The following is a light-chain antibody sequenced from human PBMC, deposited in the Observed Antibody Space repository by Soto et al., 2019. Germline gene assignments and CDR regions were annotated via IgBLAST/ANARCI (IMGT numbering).Light chain of an antibody. CDR1: SSDVGGYNY. Sequence: QSALTQPASVSGSPGQSITISCTGTSSDVGGYNYVSWHQQHPGKAPRLMIYDVSNRPSGVSNRFSGSKSGNTASLTISGFQAEDEADYYCSSYTSSISRVFGGGT. CDR3: SSYTSSISRV. J-gene: IGLJ2*01. CDR2: DVS. V-gene: IGLV2-14*01.